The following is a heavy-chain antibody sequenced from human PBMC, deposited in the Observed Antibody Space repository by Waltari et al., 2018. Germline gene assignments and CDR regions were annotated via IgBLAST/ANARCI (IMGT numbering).Heavy chain of an antibody. CDR3: ACRSGPFDY. CDR2: TYPGDSDP. V-gene: IGHV5-51*03. J-gene: IGHJ4*02. CDR1: GYSFTSYW. D-gene: IGHD2-15*01. Sequence: EVQLVQSGAEVKKPGESLKISCTGSGYSFTSYWSGWVRQLPVKGLEGMGITYPGDSDPRYTPAFQGQVTISADKSISTAYLQWSSLKASDTAMYYCACRSGPFDYWGQGTLVTVSS.